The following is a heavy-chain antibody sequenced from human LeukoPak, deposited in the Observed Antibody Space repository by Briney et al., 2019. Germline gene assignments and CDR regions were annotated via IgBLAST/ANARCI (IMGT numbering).Heavy chain of an antibody. J-gene: IGHJ6*03. Sequence: GGSLRLSCASSGFTFSSFDMHWVRQPTGQGLEWVSTIGTASDTYYPGSVEGRFTLSRDNAKNSLYLQMNSLTAGDTAVYYCARGPPRGKYYYMDVWGKGTTVTVSS. CDR2: IGTASDT. D-gene: IGHD1-1*01. CDR1: GFTFSSFD. CDR3: ARGPPRGKYYYMDV. V-gene: IGHV3-13*01.